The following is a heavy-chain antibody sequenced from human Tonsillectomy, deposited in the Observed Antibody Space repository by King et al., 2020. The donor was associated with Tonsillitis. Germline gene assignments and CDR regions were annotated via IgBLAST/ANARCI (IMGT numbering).Heavy chain of an antibody. J-gene: IGHJ6*02. V-gene: IGHV3-30-3*01. D-gene: IGHD3-10*01. Sequence: VQLVESGGGVVQPGRSLRLSCAASGFTFSSYAMHWVRQAPGKGLEWVAVISFEGSTKYYADSVKGRFTISRDNSKNTLFLQMNSLRAEDTAVYYCARACYYGSGSYCHYGMDVWGQGTTVTVSS. CDR3: ARACYYGSGSYCHYGMDV. CDR1: GFTFSSYA. CDR2: ISFEGSTK.